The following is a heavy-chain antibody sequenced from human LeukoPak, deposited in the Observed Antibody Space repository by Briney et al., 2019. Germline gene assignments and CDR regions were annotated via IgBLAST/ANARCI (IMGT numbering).Heavy chain of an antibody. J-gene: IGHJ5*02. CDR2: INPNSGGT. D-gene: IGHD2-21*02. Sequence: GASVKVSCKASGYTFTGYYMHWVRQAPGQGLEWMGWINPNSGGTNYAQKFQGRVTMTRDTSISTAYMELSRLRSDDTAVYYCARVRHIVVVTAIRGNWFDPWGQGTLVTVSS. CDR3: ARVRHIVVVTAIRGNWFDP. V-gene: IGHV1-2*02. CDR1: GYTFTGYY.